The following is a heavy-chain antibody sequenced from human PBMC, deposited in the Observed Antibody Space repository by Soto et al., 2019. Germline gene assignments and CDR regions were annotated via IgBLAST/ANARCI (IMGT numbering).Heavy chain of an antibody. CDR3: ARDSTSGGYDY. CDR1: GASISSSSYY. V-gene: IGHV4-39*07. J-gene: IGHJ4*02. CDR2: IYYSGST. Sequence: PSETLSLTCTVSGASISSSSYYWGWIRQPPGKGLEWIGSIYYSGSTYYNPSLKSRVTISGDTSKNQFSLKLSSVTAADTAVYYCARDSTSGGYDYWGQGTLVTVSS. D-gene: IGHD5-12*01.